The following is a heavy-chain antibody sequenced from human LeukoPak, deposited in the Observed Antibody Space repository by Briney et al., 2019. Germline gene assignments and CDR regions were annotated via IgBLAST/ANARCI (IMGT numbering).Heavy chain of an antibody. D-gene: IGHD1-26*01. CDR1: GFTSSSYG. Sequence: GGSLRLSCAASGFTSSSYGLGWVRQAPGKGLEWVSTISGSAYNSYYADSVKGRFTISRDNSANTLYLQMDNLRAEDTALYYCAKHSGSYFIYYIDSWGQGTLVTVSS. J-gene: IGHJ4*02. CDR3: AKHSGSYFIYYIDS. V-gene: IGHV3-23*01. CDR2: ISGSAYNS.